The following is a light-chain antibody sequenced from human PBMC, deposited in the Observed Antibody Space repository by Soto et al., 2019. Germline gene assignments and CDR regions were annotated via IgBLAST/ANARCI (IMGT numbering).Light chain of an antibody. CDR3: SSYTSSSPYV. CDR1: SSDVGGYNY. J-gene: IGLJ1*01. CDR2: EVS. Sequence: QSVLTQPASVSWSPGQSITISCIGTSSDVGGYNYVSWYQQHPGKAPKLMIYEVSNRPSGVSNRFSGSKSGNTASLTISGLQAEDEADYYCSSYTSSSPYVFGTGTKVTVL. V-gene: IGLV2-14*01.